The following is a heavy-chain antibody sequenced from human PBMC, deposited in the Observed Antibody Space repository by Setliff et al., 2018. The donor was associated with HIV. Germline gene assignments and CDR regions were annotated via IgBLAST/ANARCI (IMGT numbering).Heavy chain of an antibody. V-gene: IGHV4-59*12. CDR3: ARDEPKNTEAAPGY. D-gene: IGHD6-6*01. Sequence: PSETLSLTCTVSGGSINSYYWSWIRQPPGKGLEWIGYIYYDGSTNFNPATNYNPSLKSRVTISLDTSKNHFSLRLSSVTAADTAVYYCARDEPKNTEAAPGYWGQGTLVTV. CDR2: IYYDGSTNFNPAT. J-gene: IGHJ4*02. CDR1: GGSINSYY.